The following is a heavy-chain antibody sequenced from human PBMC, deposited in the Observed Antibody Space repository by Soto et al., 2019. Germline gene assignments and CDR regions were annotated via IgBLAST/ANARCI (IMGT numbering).Heavy chain of an antibody. CDR3: ARQQDRGIMAAGFDY. CDR1: GGTFSSYA. D-gene: IGHD1-26*01. V-gene: IGHV1-2*02. Sequence: ASVKVSCKASGGTFSSYAISWVRQAPGQGLEWMGWINPNTGDTYFAQKFQDRVTMTRDTSISTAYMEVGSLRSDDTAVYFCARQQDRGIMAAGFDYWGQGALVTVSS. CDR2: INPNTGDT. J-gene: IGHJ4*02.